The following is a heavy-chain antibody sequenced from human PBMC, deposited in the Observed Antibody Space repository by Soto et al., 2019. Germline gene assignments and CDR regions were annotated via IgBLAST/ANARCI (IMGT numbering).Heavy chain of an antibody. CDR3: AKEHLETTVTTPSY. J-gene: IGHJ4*02. V-gene: IGHV3-30*18. Sequence: QVQLVESGGGVVQPGRSLRLSCAASGFTFSSYDMHWVRQAPGKGLEWVAVISYDGNNKYYADSVKGRFTISRDNFKNTLYLQMDSLRAEDTAMYYCAKEHLETTVTTPSYWGQGTLVTVSS. D-gene: IGHD4-17*01. CDR1: GFTFSSYD. CDR2: ISYDGNNK.